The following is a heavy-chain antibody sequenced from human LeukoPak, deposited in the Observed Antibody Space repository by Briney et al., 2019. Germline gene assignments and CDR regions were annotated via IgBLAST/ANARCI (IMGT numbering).Heavy chain of an antibody. V-gene: IGHV3-23*01. CDR1: GFTFSSYE. D-gene: IGHD3-16*01. CDR2: ISGSGDST. CDR3: AKGLNEFYVVSLDS. Sequence: GGSLRLSCAASGFTFSSYEMNWVRQAPGKGLEWVSTISGSGDSTYYADSVKGRFTISRDNSKNTLYLQMNSLRAEDTAVYYCAKGLNEFYVVSLDSWGQGTQVTVSS. J-gene: IGHJ4*02.